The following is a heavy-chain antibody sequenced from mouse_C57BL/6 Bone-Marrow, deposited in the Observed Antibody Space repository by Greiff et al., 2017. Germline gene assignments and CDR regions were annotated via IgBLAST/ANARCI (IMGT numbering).Heavy chain of an antibody. CDR2: INPSTGGT. CDR1: GYSFTGYY. D-gene: IGHD4-1*01. CDR3: AWGGRLGHVWLAY. Sequence: VQLKQSGPELVKPGASVKISCKASGYSFTGYYMHWVKQSPEKSLEWIGEINPSTGGTTYNQKFKAKATLTVDKSSSTAYMQLKSLTSEDSAVXYCAWGGRLGHVWLAYWGQGTLVTVSS. J-gene: IGHJ3*01. V-gene: IGHV1-42*01.